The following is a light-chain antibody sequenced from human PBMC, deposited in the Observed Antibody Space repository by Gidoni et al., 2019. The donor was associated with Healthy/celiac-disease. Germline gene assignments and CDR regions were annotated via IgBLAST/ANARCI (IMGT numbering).Light chain of an antibody. J-gene: IGKJ4*01. V-gene: IGKV3-11*01. CDR2: EAS. CDR1: QSVSSY. Sequence: EIVLTQSPATLSVTPGERATLSCRASQSVSSYLAWYQQKPGQAPRLLIYEASNRATGIPARFSGSGSGTDFTLTISSLEAEDFAVYYCQQRSNWPRTFGGGTKVEIK. CDR3: QQRSNWPRT.